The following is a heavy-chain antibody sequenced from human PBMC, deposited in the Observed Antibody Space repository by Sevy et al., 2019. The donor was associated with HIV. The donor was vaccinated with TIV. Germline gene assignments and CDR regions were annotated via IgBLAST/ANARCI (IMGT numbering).Heavy chain of an antibody. CDR1: GDSDSSNSAV. Sequence: KQSQTLSLTCAISGDSDSSNSAVWNWIRQSPSRGLEWLGRTYYRSKWYNDYTVSVKSRITINPDTSKNQFSLQLNSVTPEDTAMYYCARKDDSVGSFDIWGQGTMVTVSS. J-gene: IGHJ3*02. V-gene: IGHV6-1*01. D-gene: IGHD3-16*01. CDR2: TYYRSKWYN. CDR3: ARKDDSVGSFDI.